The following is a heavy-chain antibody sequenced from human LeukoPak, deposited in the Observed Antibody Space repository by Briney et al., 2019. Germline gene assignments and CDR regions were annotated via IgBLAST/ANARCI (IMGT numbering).Heavy chain of an antibody. V-gene: IGHV3-7*01. CDR3: ARVGYCSSTSCYTWGWFDP. D-gene: IGHD2-2*02. Sequence: TGGSLRLPCAASGFTFSSYWMSWVRQAPGKGLEWVANIKQDGSEKYYVDSVKGRFTISRDNAKNSLYLQMNSLRAEDTAVYYCARVGYCSSTSCYTWGWFDPWGQGTLVTVSS. CDR2: IKQDGSEK. CDR1: GFTFSSYW. J-gene: IGHJ5*02.